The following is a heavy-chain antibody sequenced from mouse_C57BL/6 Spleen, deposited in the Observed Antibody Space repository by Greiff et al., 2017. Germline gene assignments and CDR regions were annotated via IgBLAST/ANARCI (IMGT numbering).Heavy chain of an antibody. J-gene: IGHJ1*03. CDR3: EREGGSSSWYFDV. V-gene: IGHV1-39*01. CDR2: INPNYGTT. D-gene: IGHD1-1*01. CDR1: GYSFTDYN. Sequence: EVQLQQSGPELVKPGASVKISCKASGYSFTDYNMNWVKQSNGKSLEWIGVINPNYGTTSYYQKFKGKATLTVDQSSSTADMQLNSLTSEDSAVYYCEREGGSSSWYFDVWGTGTTVTVSS.